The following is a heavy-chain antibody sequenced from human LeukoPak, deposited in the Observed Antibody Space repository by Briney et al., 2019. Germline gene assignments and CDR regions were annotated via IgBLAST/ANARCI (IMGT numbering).Heavy chain of an antibody. CDR2: IIPILGIA. V-gene: IGHV1-69*04. CDR3: ARVGVAGVYFDY. J-gene: IGHJ4*02. CDR1: GGTFISYA. Sequence: ASVKVSCKASGGTFISYAISWVRQAPGQGLEWMGRIIPILGIANYAQKFQGRVTITADKSTSTAYMELSSLRSEDTAVYYCARVGVAGVYFDYWGQGTLSPSPQ. D-gene: IGHD6-19*01.